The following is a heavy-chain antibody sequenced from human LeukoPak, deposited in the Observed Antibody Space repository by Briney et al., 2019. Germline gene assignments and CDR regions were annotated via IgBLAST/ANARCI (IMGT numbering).Heavy chain of an antibody. CDR2: ISSSSSYI. CDR1: GFTFSSYS. V-gene: IGHV3-21*01. CDR3: ARETWESLDY. J-gene: IGHJ4*02. D-gene: IGHD1-26*01. Sequence: GGSLRLSCAASGFTFSSYSMNLVRQAPGKGLEWVSSISSSSSYIYYADSVKGRFTISRDNAKNSLYLQMNSLRAEDTAVYYCARETWESLDYWGQGALVTVSS.